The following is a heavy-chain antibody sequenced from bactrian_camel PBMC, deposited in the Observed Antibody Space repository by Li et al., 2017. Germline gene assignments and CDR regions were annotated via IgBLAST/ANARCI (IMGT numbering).Heavy chain of an antibody. V-gene: IGHV3S55*01. CDR3: TAGFQY. CDR1: SFTSRCS. D-gene: IGHD3*01. Sequence: HVQLVESGGGSVQAGESLRLSCAASSFTSRCSMGWYRQATGKERELVSYIRGDGTTGYEDSVKGRFTISRDNAKNSLYLQMNSLKPEDTAMYYCTAGFQYWGQGTQVTVS. J-gene: IGHJ4*01. CDR2: IRGDGTT.